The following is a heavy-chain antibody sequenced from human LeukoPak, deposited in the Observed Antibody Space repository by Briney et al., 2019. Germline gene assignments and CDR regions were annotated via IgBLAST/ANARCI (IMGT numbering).Heavy chain of an antibody. D-gene: IGHD3-3*01. CDR2: ISAYNGNT. J-gene: IGHJ5*02. V-gene: IGHV1-18*01. Sequence: ASVKVSCKASGYTFTSYGISWVRQAPGQGLEWMGWISAYNGNTNYAQKLQGRVTMTTDTSTSTAYMELRSLRSDDTAVYYCARDDNFWSGYYRGNWFDPWGQGTLVTVSS. CDR3: ARDDNFWSGYYRGNWFDP. CDR1: GYTFTSYG.